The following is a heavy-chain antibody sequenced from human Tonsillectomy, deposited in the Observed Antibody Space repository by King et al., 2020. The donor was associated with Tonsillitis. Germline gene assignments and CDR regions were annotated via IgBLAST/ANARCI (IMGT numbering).Heavy chain of an antibody. Sequence: VQLVESGGGLVQPGGSLRLSCTASGFTFSSYAMSWVRQAPGKGLEWVSSISGGGDDTHYADSVKGRFIISRDNSKNTLYLHMSSLSAGDTAVYYCAKDPWEQQVPYRWFDPWGQGTLVTVSS. CDR2: ISGGGDDT. CDR1: GFTFSSYA. V-gene: IGHV3-23*04. CDR3: AKDPWEQQVPYRWFDP. J-gene: IGHJ5*02. D-gene: IGHD6-13*01.